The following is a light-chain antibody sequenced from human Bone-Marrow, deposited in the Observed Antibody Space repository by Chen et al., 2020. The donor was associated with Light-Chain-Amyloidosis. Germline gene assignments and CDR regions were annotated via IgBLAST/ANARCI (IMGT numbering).Light chain of an antibody. CDR3: SSYTSGSTWV. CDR2: DVS. CDR1: SSDVGGYNY. J-gene: IGLJ3*02. V-gene: IGLV2-14*01. Sequence: QSALTQPASVSGSPGHSITISCTGTSSDVGGYNYVSWYQQHPGKAPKLMIYDVSNRPSGVSNRFSGSKSGNTASLTISGLQAEDEADYYCSSYTSGSTWVFGGGTKLTVL.